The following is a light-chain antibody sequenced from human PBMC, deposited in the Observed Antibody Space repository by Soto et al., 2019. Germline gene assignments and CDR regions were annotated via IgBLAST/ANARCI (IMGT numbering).Light chain of an antibody. Sequence: AIQLTQSPSSLSASVGDRVTITCRASQGISSALAWYQQKPGKAPKLLIYDASSLESGVPSRFSGSGSGTDFTLTIRSPQPEDFATYFCQQFNSYPHAYTFGQGTKLEIK. CDR3: QQFNSYPHAYT. J-gene: IGKJ2*01. CDR1: QGISSA. V-gene: IGKV1-13*02. CDR2: DAS.